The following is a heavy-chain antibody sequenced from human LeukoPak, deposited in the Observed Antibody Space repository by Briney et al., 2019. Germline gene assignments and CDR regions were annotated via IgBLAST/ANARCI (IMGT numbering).Heavy chain of an antibody. CDR3: ARVAYSSTWYVDY. CDR2: INSDGSST. Sequence: QPEGSLRLSCAASGFTFSSYWMHWVPQVPGKGLVWVSRINSDGSSTSYADSVKGRFTISRDNAKNTLYLQMNSLRAEDTAVYYCARVAYSSTWYVDYWGQGTLVTVSS. D-gene: IGHD6-13*01. J-gene: IGHJ4*02. CDR1: GFTFSSYW. V-gene: IGHV3-74*01.